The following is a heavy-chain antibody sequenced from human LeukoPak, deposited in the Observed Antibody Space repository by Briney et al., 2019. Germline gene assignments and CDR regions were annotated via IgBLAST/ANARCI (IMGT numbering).Heavy chain of an antibody. CDR3: AKDRKSSSGYGSGAFDI. Sequence: GGSLRLSCAASRFTFSSYAMSWVRQAPGKGLEWVSAISGSGDSTYYADSVKGRFTVSRDNSKNTLYLQMNSLRVEDTAVYHCAKDRKSSSGYGSGAFDIWGQGTMVTVSS. J-gene: IGHJ3*02. CDR2: ISGSGDST. V-gene: IGHV3-23*01. D-gene: IGHD3-22*01. CDR1: RFTFSSYA.